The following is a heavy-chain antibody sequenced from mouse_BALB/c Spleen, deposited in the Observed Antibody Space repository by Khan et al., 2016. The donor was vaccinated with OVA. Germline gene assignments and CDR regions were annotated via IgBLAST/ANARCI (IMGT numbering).Heavy chain of an antibody. V-gene: IGHV10-1*02. Sequence: EVQLVESGGGLVQPKGSLKLSCAASGFTFNTYAMNWVRQAPGKGLEWVARIRSKSNNYATYYADSVKDRFIISRDDSQSMLYLQMNNLKTEDTAMYYCVRPDGNYGYYAMDYWGHGTSVTVSS. CDR1: GFTFNTYA. CDR2: IRSKSNNYAT. J-gene: IGHJ4*01. D-gene: IGHD2-1*01. CDR3: VRPDGNYGYYAMDY.